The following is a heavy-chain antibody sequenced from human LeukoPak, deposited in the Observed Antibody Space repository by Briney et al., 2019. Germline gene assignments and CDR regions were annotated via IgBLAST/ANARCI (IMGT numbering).Heavy chain of an antibody. CDR1: GFTFSSYA. CDR3: ARDLPAYDSSDYYYYGMDV. V-gene: IGHV3-30-3*01. Sequence: GGSLRLSCAASGFTFSSYAMHWVRQAPGKGLEWVAVISYDGSNKYYADSVKGRFTISRDNSKNTLYLQMNSLRAEDTAVYYCARDLPAYDSSDYYYYGMDVWGQGTTVTVSS. J-gene: IGHJ6*02. CDR2: ISYDGSNK. D-gene: IGHD3-22*01.